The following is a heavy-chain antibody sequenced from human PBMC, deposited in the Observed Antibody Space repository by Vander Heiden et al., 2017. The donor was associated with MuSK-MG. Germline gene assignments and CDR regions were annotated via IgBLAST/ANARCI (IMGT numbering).Heavy chain of an antibody. J-gene: IGHJ4*02. D-gene: IGHD4-17*01. CDR2: ISTDGGAT. CDR3: ANGKGVTTSGDF. Sequence: EVQLLESGGGLVQPGGARRLACVASGFTFSSYAMSWVRQAPGKGLEWVSAISTDGGATYYADSVKGHFTISRDNSKNTLYLQMNSLRAEDTAVYYCANGKGVTTSGDFWGQGTLVTVSS. CDR1: GFTFSSYA. V-gene: IGHV3-23*01.